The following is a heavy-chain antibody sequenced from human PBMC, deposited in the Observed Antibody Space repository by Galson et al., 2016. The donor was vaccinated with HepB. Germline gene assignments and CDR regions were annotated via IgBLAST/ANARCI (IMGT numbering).Heavy chain of an antibody. V-gene: IGHV3-23*01. D-gene: IGHD1-1*01. CDR1: GFSFDIYA. J-gene: IGHJ5*02. Sequence: SLRLSCAASGFSFDIYAMSWVRQAPGKGLEWVSSISGGGGDKYYADSVKGRFTISGDNSKNRLYLQMNRLGVEDTAAYYCAKDRTVAPGNVCWFDPWGQGTLVTVSS. CDR2: ISGGGGDK. CDR3: AKDRTVAPGNVCWFDP.